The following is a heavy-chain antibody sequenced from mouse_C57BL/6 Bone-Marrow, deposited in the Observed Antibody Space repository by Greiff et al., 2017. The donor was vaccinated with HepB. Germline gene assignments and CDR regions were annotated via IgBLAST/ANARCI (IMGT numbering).Heavy chain of an antibody. CDR3: SKMGLYYYGSSYGY. CDR2: IYPRDGST. J-gene: IGHJ2*01. D-gene: IGHD1-1*01. Sequence: QVQLQQSDAELVKPGASVKISCKVSGYTFTDHTIHWMKQRPEQGLEWIGYIYPRDGSTKYNEKFKGKATLTADKSSSTAYMQLNSLTSDDSAVYFCSKMGLYYYGSSYGYWGQGTTLTVSS. CDR1: GYTFTDHT. V-gene: IGHV1-78*01.